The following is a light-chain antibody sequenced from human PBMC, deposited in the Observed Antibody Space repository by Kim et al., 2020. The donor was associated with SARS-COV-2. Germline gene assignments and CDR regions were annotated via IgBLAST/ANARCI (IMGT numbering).Light chain of an antibody. J-gene: IGKJ2*01. Sequence: AAVRDRGTITCRASLSIHTSLNWYHQKPGRAPKLLIDAASSLQSGIPSRFSGTGSGTDFTLTISTLQPEDFATYYCQQSYSTPYTFGQGTKLEIK. CDR3: QQSYSTPYT. CDR1: LSIHTS. CDR2: AAS. V-gene: IGKV1-39*01.